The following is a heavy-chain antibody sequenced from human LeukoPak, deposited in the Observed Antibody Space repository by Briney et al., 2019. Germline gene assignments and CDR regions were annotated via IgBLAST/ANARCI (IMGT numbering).Heavy chain of an antibody. D-gene: IGHD3-16*01. V-gene: IGHV3-7*01. CDR3: ARAYYVDY. Sequence: GGSLRLSCVVSGLTFSNYWMIWVRQAPGKGLESVAIVNEDGSAKYYLDSVKGRFTISRDNARNSLYLEMNSLRDEDTAVYYCARAYYVDYWGQGTLVTVSS. CDR2: VNEDGSAK. CDR1: GLTFSNYW. J-gene: IGHJ4*02.